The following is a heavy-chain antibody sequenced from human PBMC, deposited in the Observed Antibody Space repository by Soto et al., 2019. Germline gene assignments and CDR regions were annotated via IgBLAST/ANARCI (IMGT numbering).Heavy chain of an antibody. V-gene: IGHV1-69*13. D-gene: IGHD2-2*01. CDR3: ARAGPSCSSTSCYDAFDI. CDR1: GGTFRSYA. Sequence: ASVTVSCKDSGGTFRSYAISWVRQAPGQGLEWMGGIIPIFGTTNYAQKFQGSVTITAYESTRTAYMELSSLRSEDTAVYYCARAGPSCSSTSCYDAFDIWGQGTMVTVSS. J-gene: IGHJ3*02. CDR2: IIPIFGTT.